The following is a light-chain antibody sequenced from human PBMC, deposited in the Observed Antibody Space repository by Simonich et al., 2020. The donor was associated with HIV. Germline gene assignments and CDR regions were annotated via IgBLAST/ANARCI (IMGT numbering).Light chain of an antibody. CDR1: QSVLYSSNNKNY. V-gene: IGKV4-1*01. Sequence: DIVVTQSPVSLAVSLGERATINCKSSQSVLYSSNNKNYLAWYQQKPGQPPKLLMYWASTRESGVPDRFSGSGSGTDFTLTISSLQAEDVAVYFCQQCHSHPHTFGQGTKVEIK. CDR2: WAS. J-gene: IGKJ2*01. CDR3: QQCHSHPHT.